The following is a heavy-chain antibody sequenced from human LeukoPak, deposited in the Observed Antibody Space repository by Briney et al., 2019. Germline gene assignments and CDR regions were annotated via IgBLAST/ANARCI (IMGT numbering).Heavy chain of an antibody. CDR3: AKEPNSYSSGWYFQH. J-gene: IGHJ1*01. D-gene: IGHD6-25*01. CDR2: ISHNGDTT. CDR1: GFTFSNYG. Sequence: YPGGSLRLSCAASGFTFSNYGMQWVRQPPGKGLEWVAVISHNGDTTLYADSVKGRFTISRDNSKSTLDLQMNSLRAEDTAVYYCAKEPNSYSSGWYFQHWGQGTLVTVSS. V-gene: IGHV3-30*18.